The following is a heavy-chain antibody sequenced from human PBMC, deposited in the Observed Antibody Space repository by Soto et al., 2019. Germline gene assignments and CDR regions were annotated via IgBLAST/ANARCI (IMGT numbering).Heavy chain of an antibody. CDR2: ISGSSIYL. D-gene: IGHD2-15*01. CDR3: ARARGRWNLLPPLH. Sequence: GGSLRLSCAASGFIFRTYSMNWVRQAPGKGLEWISSISGSSIYLYYADSVKGRVTISRDNAKNSLHLQMNSLKVDDTAVYYCARARGRWNLLPPLHWGQGALVTVSS. CDR1: GFIFRTYS. V-gene: IGHV3-21*06. J-gene: IGHJ4*02.